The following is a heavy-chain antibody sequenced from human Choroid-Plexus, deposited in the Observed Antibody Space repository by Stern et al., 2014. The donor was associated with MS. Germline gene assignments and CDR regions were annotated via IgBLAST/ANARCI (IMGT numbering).Heavy chain of an antibody. V-gene: IGHV3-30*18. CDR1: GFTFGSCA. Sequence: VQLLESGGGVVQPGRPLRLSCVASGFTFGSCAMHWVRQATGKGLEWVAGVSYDGSNKYYADSVKGRFTISRDNSQNTLYMQMSSLRPEDTAVYYCAKDRQYLTYFFDHWGQGSLVTVSS. D-gene: IGHD2/OR15-2a*01. J-gene: IGHJ5*02. CDR2: VSYDGSNK. CDR3: AKDRQYLTYFFDH.